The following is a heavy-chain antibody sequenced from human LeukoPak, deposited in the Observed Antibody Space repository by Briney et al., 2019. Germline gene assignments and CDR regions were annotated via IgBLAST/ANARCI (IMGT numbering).Heavy chain of an antibody. Sequence: GRSLRLSCATSGFTLNNYGMHRVRQAPGKGLEWVAIMAHDGVSKYYTDSVKGRFTISRDNSRNTLYLQMDSLRPEDTAVYYCARDWGASGWYNWFDPWGQGTLVTVSS. D-gene: IGHD6-19*01. V-gene: IGHV3-30*19. CDR1: GFTLNNYG. CDR3: ARDWGASGWYNWFDP. J-gene: IGHJ5*02. CDR2: MAHDGVSK.